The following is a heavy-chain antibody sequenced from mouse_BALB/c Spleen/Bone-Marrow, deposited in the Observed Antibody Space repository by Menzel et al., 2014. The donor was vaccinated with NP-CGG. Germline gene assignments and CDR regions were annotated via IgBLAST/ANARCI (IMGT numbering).Heavy chain of an antibody. CDR3: ARKSYYYGKGAMDH. CDR1: GLSLTDYG. Sequence: VQRVESGPGLVQPSQSLSITCTVSGLSLTDYGVHWVRQSPGKGLEWLGVIWSGGNTDYNAAFISRLSISKDKSKSQVFFKMNSLQANDTAIYYCARKSYYYGKGAMDHWGQGTSVTVSS. J-gene: IGHJ4*01. CDR2: IWSGGNT. D-gene: IGHD1-1*01. V-gene: IGHV2-2*02.